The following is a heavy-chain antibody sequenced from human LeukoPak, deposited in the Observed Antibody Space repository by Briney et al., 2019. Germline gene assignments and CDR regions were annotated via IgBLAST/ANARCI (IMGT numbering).Heavy chain of an antibody. V-gene: IGHV3-21*06. CDR1: GLTFSTSG. CDR3: ATETNGRHYDY. Sequence: GGSLRLSCTTTGLTFSTSGFNWVRQAPGKGLEWVASIGPTGFDRYHADSIKGRFTISRDNANNFLYLQMDSLRAEDTAVYYCATETNGRHYDYWGQGTLLTVSS. D-gene: IGHD1-14*01. J-gene: IGHJ4*02. CDR2: IGPTGFDR.